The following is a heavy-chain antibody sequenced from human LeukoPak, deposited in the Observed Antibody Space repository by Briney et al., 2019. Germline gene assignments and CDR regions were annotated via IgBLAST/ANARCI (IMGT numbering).Heavy chain of an antibody. J-gene: IGHJ4*02. Sequence: KPSETLSLTCTVSDGSISNYYWTWIRQPPGKGLEWIGYIYYSGSTNYNPSLNSRVTISVDTSKNQFSLKLSSVTAADTAVYYCARDRSEFDYWGQGTLVTVSS. V-gene: IGHV4-59*01. CDR1: DGSISNYY. CDR2: IYYSGST. CDR3: ARDRSEFDY.